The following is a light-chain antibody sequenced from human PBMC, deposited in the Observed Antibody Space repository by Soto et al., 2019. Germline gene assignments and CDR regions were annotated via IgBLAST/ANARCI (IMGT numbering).Light chain of an antibody. CDR2: AAS. CDR1: LSISNY. Sequence: DIPMTQSPSSLSASVGDRITITCRASLSISNYLSWYQQKPGKAPRLLIYAASSLQRGVPSRFSGSGSGTDFTLTISSLQPEDFATYYCQQSYRTPDTFGQGIKVEIK. J-gene: IGKJ1*01. V-gene: IGKV1-39*01. CDR3: QQSYRTPDT.